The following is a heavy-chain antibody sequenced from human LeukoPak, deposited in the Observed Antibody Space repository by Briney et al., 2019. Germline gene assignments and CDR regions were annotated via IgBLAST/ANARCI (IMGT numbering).Heavy chain of an antibody. CDR1: GGTFNSYG. Sequence: ASVKVSCKASGGTFNSYGISWVRQAPGQGLEWMGWVSAYNGNTNYAQKLQGRVTMTTDTSTSTAYMELRSLRSDDTAVYYCARCYGSGSYYRNWFDPWGQGTLVTVSS. CDR2: VSAYNGNT. CDR3: ARCYGSGSYYRNWFDP. D-gene: IGHD3-10*01. J-gene: IGHJ5*02. V-gene: IGHV1-18*01.